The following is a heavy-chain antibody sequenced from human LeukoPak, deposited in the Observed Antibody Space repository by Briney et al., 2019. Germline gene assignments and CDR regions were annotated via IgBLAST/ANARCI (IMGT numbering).Heavy chain of an antibody. J-gene: IGHJ6*03. D-gene: IGHD3-16*01. V-gene: IGHV4-59*01. CDR3: AREGNDPTAYYYYYYMDV. CDR1: GGSISSYY. CDR2: IYYSGST. Sequence: SETLSLTCTVSGGSISSYYWSWIRQPAGKGLEWIGHIYYSGSTNYNPSLKSRVTISVDTSKNQFSLKLSSVTAADTAVYYCAREGNDPTAYYYYYYMDVWGKGTTVTISS.